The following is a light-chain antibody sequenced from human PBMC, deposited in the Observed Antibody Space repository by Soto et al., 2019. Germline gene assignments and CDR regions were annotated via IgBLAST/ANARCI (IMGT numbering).Light chain of an antibody. CDR2: GAS. CDR1: QSVSSSY. CDR3: QQYGSSPYT. V-gene: IGKV3-20*01. Sequence: EIVLTQSPGTLSLSPGERATLSCRASQSVSSSYLAWYQQKPGQAPSLLIYGASSRATGIPDRFSGSGSGTDFPLTISRLEPEDFAVYYCQQYGSSPYTFGQGTKRQIK. J-gene: IGKJ2*01.